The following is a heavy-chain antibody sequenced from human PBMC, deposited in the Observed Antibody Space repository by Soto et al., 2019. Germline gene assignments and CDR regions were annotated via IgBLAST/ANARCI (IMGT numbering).Heavy chain of an antibody. CDR2: IYYSGST. J-gene: IGHJ4*02. Sequence: SETLSLTCTVSGGSISSGDYYWSWIRQPPGKGLEWIGYIYYSGSTYYNPSLKSRVTISVDTSKNQFSLKLSSVTAADTAVYYCARQEGGGITMIVGVLRPFDYWGQGTLVTVSS. CDR1: GGSISSGDYY. V-gene: IGHV4-30-4*01. D-gene: IGHD3-22*01. CDR3: ARQEGGGITMIVGVLRPFDY.